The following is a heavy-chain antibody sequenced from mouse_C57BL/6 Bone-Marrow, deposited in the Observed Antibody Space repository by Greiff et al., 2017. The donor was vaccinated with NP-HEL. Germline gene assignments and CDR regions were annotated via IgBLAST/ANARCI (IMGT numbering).Heavy chain of an antibody. CDR2: INPNNGGT. J-gene: IGHJ3*01. CDR1: GYTFTDYY. CDR3: ARVYYGKGGFAY. D-gene: IGHD2-1*01. V-gene: IGHV1-26*01. Sequence: VRLQQSGPELVKPGASVKISCKASGYTFTDYYMNWVKQSHGKSLEWIGDINPNNGGTSYNQKFKGKATLTVDKSSSTAYMELRSLTSEDSAVYYCARVYYGKGGFAYWGQGTLVTVSA.